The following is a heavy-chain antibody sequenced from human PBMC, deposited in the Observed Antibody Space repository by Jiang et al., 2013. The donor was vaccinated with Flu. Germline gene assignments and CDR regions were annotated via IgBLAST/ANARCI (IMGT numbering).Heavy chain of an antibody. V-gene: IGHV1-46*01. CDR2: LSPNGGTT. D-gene: IGHD2-8*01. CDR3: ARINAAPYYFGLDV. J-gene: IGHJ6*02. Sequence: GAEVKKPGASVTVSCKTSGYDFTTYFIHWVRLAPGQGLEWMGILSPNGGTTTYSQKFQGRVTMTRDTSTSTVYMNLKSLTSEDTATYYCARINAAPYYFGLDVWGQGTTVTVSS. CDR1: GYDFTTYF.